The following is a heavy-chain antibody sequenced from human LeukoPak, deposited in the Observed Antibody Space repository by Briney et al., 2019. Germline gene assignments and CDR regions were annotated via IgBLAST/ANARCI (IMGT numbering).Heavy chain of an antibody. Sequence: PSETLSPTCTVSGGSISSSSYYWSWIRQPPGKGLEWIGYIFYSGSTSYNPSLKSRLTISVDTSKNQFSLKLNSVTAADTAVYYCARVGSFSGSHSIWGQGTMVTVSS. CDR3: ARVGSFSGSHSI. J-gene: IGHJ3*02. CDR1: GGSISSSSYY. CDR2: IFYSGST. D-gene: IGHD1-26*01. V-gene: IGHV4-61*01.